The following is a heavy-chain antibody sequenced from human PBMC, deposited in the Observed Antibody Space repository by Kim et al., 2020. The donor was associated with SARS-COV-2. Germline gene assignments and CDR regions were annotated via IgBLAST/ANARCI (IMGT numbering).Heavy chain of an antibody. D-gene: IGHD3-22*01. CDR3: AKGLTYYYDSSSNDAFDI. CDR1: GFTFSSYA. V-gene: IGHV3-23*01. CDR2: ISGSGGST. Sequence: GGSLRLSCAASGFTFSSYAMSWVRQAPGKGLEWVSAISGSGGSTYYADSVKGRFTISRDNSKNTLYLQMNSLRAEDTAVYYCAKGLTYYYDSSSNDAFDIWGQGTMVTVSS. J-gene: IGHJ3*02.